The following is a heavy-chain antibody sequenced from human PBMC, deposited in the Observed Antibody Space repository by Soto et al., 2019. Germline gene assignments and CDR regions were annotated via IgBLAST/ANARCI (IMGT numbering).Heavy chain of an antibody. CDR2: IYWNDDK. D-gene: IGHD6-19*01. CDR1: GFSLSTSGVG. J-gene: IGHJ4*02. Sequence: QITLKESGPTLVKPTQTLTLTCTFSGFSLSTSGVGVGWIRQPPGKALDWLALIYWNDDKRYSPSLKSRLTITKDTSKNQVVLTMTNMDPVDTATYYCARRRRIAVAGSSDYFDYWGQRTLVTVSS. V-gene: IGHV2-5*01. CDR3: ARRRRIAVAGSSDYFDY.